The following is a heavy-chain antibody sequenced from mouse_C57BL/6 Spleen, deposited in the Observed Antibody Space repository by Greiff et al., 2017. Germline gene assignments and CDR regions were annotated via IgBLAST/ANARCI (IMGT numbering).Heavy chain of an antibody. CDR2: IDPENGDT. V-gene: IGHV14-4*01. Sequence: EVQLQQSGAELVRPGASVKLSCTASGFNIKDDYMHWVKQRPEQGLEWIGWIDPENGDTEYASKFQGKATITADTSSNTAYLQLSSLTSEDTAVYYCIHYDYDWAWFAYWGQGTLGTVSA. CDR1: GFNIKDDY. D-gene: IGHD2-4*01. J-gene: IGHJ3*01. CDR3: IHYDYDWAWFAY.